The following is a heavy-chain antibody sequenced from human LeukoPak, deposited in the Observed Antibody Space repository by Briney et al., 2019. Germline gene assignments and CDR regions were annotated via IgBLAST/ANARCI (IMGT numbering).Heavy chain of an antibody. CDR3: ARDLRYDSSGYYLWYAFDI. D-gene: IGHD3-22*01. J-gene: IGHJ3*02. V-gene: IGHV3-21*01. CDR2: ISGSNSYI. Sequence: GGSLRLSCAASGFTFSSYSMNWVRQAPGKGLEWVSSISGSNSYIYYADSMKGRFTISRDNAKNSLYLQMNSLRAEDTAVYYCARDLRYDSSGYYLWYAFDIWGQGTMVTVSS. CDR1: GFTFSSYS.